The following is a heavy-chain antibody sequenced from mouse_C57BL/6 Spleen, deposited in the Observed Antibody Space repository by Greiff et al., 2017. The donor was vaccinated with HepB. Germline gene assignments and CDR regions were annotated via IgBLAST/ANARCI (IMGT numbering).Heavy chain of an antibody. CDR3: ARDYDGGNYYAMDY. CDR1: GYSFTGYY. V-gene: IGHV1-43*01. D-gene: IGHD2-4*01. Sequence: LQQSGPELVKPGASVKISCKASGYSFTGYYMHWVKQSSEKSLEWIGEINPSTGGTSYNQKFKGKATLTVDKSSSTAYMQLKSLTSEDSAVYYCARDYDGGNYYAMDYWGQGTSVTVSS. CDR2: INPSTGGT. J-gene: IGHJ4*01.